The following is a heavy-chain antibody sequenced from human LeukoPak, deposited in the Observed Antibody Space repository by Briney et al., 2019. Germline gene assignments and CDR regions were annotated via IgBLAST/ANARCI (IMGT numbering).Heavy chain of an antibody. Sequence: GGSLRLSCAASGFTFSSYSMNWVRQAPGKGLEWVSSISSSSSYIYYADSVKGRLTISRDNAKNSLYLQMNSLRAEDTAVYYCARGLADAFDIWGQGTMVTVSS. J-gene: IGHJ3*02. V-gene: IGHV3-21*01. CDR2: ISSSSSYI. CDR3: ARGLADAFDI. CDR1: GFTFSSYS.